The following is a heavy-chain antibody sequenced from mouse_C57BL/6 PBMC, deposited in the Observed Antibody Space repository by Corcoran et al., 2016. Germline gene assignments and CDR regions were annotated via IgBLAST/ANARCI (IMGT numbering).Heavy chain of an antibody. CDR2: ISYDGSN. CDR1: GYSITSGYY. Sequence: DVQLQESGHGLVKPSQSLSLTCSVTGYSITSGYYWNWIRQFPGNKLEWMGYISYDGSNNYNPSLKNRISITRDTSKNQFFLKLNSVTTEDTATYYCAIYYDYDWYFDVWGTGTTVTVSS. CDR3: AIYYDYDWYFDV. J-gene: IGHJ1*03. V-gene: IGHV3-6*01. D-gene: IGHD2-4*01.